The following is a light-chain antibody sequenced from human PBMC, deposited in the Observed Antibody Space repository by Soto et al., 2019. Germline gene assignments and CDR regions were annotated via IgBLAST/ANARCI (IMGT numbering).Light chain of an antibody. CDR2: DAS. V-gene: IGKV1-5*01. CDR3: QQYKTSWT. CDR1: QSISSW. Sequence: DIQMTQSPSTLSASVGDRVTSTCRASQSISSWLAWYQQKPGKAPKLLIYDASSLESGVPSRFSGSGSGTEFTLTISSLQPDDLATYYCQQYKTSWTFGQGTKVDIK. J-gene: IGKJ1*01.